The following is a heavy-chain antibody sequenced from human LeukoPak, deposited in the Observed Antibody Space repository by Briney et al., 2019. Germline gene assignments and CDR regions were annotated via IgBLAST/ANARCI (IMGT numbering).Heavy chain of an antibody. CDR3: ARGPNYVWGSYRYFDY. Sequence: SETLSLTCIVSGGSISSGDYYWSWIRQSPGKGLEWLGYIYYTGSISYNPSLKSRLTISVDTSKNQFSLKLSSVTAADTAVYYCARGPNYVWGSYRYFDYWGQGTLVTVSS. J-gene: IGHJ4*02. CDR2: IYYTGSI. CDR1: GGSISSGDYY. D-gene: IGHD3-16*02. V-gene: IGHV4-30-4*01.